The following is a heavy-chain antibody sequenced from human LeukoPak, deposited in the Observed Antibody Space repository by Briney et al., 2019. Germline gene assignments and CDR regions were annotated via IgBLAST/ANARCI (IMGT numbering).Heavy chain of an antibody. V-gene: IGHV4-34*01. CDR3: ARGLTTVVTHYYFDY. J-gene: IGHJ4*02. CDR2: INHSGST. CDR1: GGSFSGYY. Sequence: SETLSLTCAVYGGSFSGYYWSWIRQPPGKGLEWIGEINHSGSTNYNPSLRSRVTISVDTSKNQCSLKLSSVTAADTAVYYCARGLTTVVTHYYFDYWGQGTLVTVSS. D-gene: IGHD4-23*01.